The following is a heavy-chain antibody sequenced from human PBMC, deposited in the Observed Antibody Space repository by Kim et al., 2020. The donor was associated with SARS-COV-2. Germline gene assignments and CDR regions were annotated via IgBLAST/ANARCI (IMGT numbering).Heavy chain of an antibody. D-gene: IGHD3-22*01. J-gene: IGHJ4*02. CDR2: ISAYNGNT. CDR1: GYTFTSYG. V-gene: IGHV1-18*01. CDR3: ARDWGLAHYYDSSGYYPFDY. Sequence: ASVKVSCKASGYTFTSYGISWVRQAPGQGLEWMGWISAYNGNTNYAQKLQGRVTMTTDTSTSTAYMELRSLRSDDTAVYYCARDWGLAHYYDSSGYYPFDYWGQGTLVTVSS.